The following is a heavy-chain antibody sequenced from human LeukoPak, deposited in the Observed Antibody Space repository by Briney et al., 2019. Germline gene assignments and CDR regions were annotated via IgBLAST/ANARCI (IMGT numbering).Heavy chain of an antibody. CDR1: GFTFSNYA. V-gene: IGHV3-23*01. CDR2: ISGGGGST. D-gene: IGHD2-2*01. Sequence: AGSLRLSCAASGFTFSNYAMSWVRQAPGKGLEWVSGISGGGGSTYYADSVKGRFTISGDNSKNTLDLQMNSLRAGDTAIYYCAKGISTPDYWGQGTLVTVSS. CDR3: AKGISTPDY. J-gene: IGHJ4*02.